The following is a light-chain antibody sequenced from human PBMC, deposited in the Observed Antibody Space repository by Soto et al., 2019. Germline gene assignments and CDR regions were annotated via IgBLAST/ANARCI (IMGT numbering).Light chain of an antibody. CDR3: QQSYSIPYT. Sequence: DIQMTQSPSSLSASVGDRVTITCRASQSVGSTLNWYQQKPGEAPKLLIYSASTLQSGVPARFSGSGFGTDFTLTISSLQPENFGTYYCQQSYSIPYTFGQGTKLEIK. CDR2: SAS. V-gene: IGKV1-39*01. J-gene: IGKJ2*01. CDR1: QSVGST.